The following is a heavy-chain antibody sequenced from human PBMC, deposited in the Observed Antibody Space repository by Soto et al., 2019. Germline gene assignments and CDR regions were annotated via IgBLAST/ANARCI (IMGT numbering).Heavy chain of an antibody. CDR2: ISYDGSNK. D-gene: IGHD3-22*01. CDR3: ARGSDASSGYLFDY. CDR1: GFTFSSYA. Sequence: GGSLRLSCAASGFTFSSYAMHWVRQAPGKGLEWVAVISYDGSNKYYADSVKGRFTISRDNSKNTLYLQMNSLRAEDTAVYYCARGSDASSGYLFDYWGQGTLVTVSS. V-gene: IGHV3-30-3*01. J-gene: IGHJ4*02.